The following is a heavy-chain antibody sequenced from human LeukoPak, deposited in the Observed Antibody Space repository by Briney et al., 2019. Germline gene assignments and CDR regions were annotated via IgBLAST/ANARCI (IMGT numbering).Heavy chain of an antibody. CDR2: ISAYNGNT. Sequence: GASVKVSCKASGYTFTSYGISWVRQAPGQGLEWMGWISAYNGNTNYAQKLQGRVTMTTDTSTSTAYMELRSLRSDDTAVYYCARSGGLWFGGPRLEAYGTDVWGQGTTVTVSS. D-gene: IGHD3-10*01. CDR3: ARSGGLWFGGPRLEAYGTDV. V-gene: IGHV1-18*01. CDR1: GYTFTSYG. J-gene: IGHJ6*02.